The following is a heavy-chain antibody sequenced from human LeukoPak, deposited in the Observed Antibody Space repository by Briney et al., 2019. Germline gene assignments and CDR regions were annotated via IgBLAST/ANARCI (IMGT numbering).Heavy chain of an antibody. CDR2: INPNSGGT. CDR3: AGGTTVTPLGY. CDR1: GYTFTGYY. J-gene: IGHJ4*02. V-gene: IGHV1-2*02. D-gene: IGHD4-17*01. Sequence: GASVKVSCKASGYTFTGYYMHWVRRAPGQGLEWMGWINPNSGGTNYAQKFQGGVTMTRDTSISTAYMELSRLRSDDTAVYYCAGGTTVTPLGYWSQGTLVTVSS.